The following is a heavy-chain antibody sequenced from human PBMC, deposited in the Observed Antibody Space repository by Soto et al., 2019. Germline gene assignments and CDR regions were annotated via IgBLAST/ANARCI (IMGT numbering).Heavy chain of an antibody. CDR3: AKDKATGTALTYYGMDV. V-gene: IGHV3-9*01. D-gene: IGHD1-1*01. J-gene: IGHJ6*02. Sequence: EVQLVESGGCLVQPGGSQRLSCATSGFTFDDYAMHWVRQAPGKGLEWVSGISWNSGRIAYADSVKGRFTISRDNAKNSLYLQMNSLRAEDTALYYCAKDKATGTALTYYGMDVWGQGTTVTVSS. CDR2: ISWNSGRI. CDR1: GFTFDDYA.